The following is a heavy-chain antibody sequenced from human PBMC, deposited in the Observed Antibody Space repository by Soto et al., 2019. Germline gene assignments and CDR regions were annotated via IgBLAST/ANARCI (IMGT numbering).Heavy chain of an antibody. D-gene: IGHD2-2*01. V-gene: IGHV3-30-3*01. CDR3: ASDWAAIPDF. J-gene: IGHJ4*02. CDR1: GYSFRSYG. Sequence: QVQLVESGGGVVQPGRSLRLSCAASGYSFRSYGLHWVRQAPGKGLEWLAVISHDGTYKTYAQSVKGRFTISRDDPTNTLNLQMNSLRPEETAVYYGASDWAAIPDFWGQGTLVTVSS. CDR2: ISHDGTYK.